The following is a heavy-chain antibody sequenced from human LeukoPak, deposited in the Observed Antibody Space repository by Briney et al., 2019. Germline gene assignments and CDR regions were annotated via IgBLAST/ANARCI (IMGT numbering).Heavy chain of an antibody. J-gene: IGHJ4*02. Sequence: GGSLRLSCAASGFTFSSYGMHWVRQAPGKGLEWVAVISYDGSNKYYADSVKGRFTISRDNSKNTLYLQVNSLRAEDTAVYYCAKGGDPLRFLEWPYVDYWGQGTLVTVSS. V-gene: IGHV3-30*18. CDR3: AKGGDPLRFLEWPYVDY. CDR2: ISYDGSNK. D-gene: IGHD3-3*01. CDR1: GFTFSSYG.